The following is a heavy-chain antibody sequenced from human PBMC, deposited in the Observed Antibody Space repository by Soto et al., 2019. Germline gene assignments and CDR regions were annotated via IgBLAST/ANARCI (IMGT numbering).Heavy chain of an antibody. CDR1: GYTFTTYS. V-gene: IGHV1-3*02. D-gene: IGHD2-21*01. J-gene: IGHJ6*02. CDR2: SNAGNGYT. CDR3: ARELNVVLKRASYGMDV. Sequence: ASVKVSCKVSGYTFTTYSMHWVRQAPGHRLEWMGWSNAGNGYTQYSQDFQGWVTMTRDTSISTAYMELSRLRADDTAVYYCARELNVVLKRASYGMDVWGQGTTVTVSS.